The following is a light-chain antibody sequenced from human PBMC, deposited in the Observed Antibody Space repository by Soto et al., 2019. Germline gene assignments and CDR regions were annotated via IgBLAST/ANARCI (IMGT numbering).Light chain of an antibody. J-gene: IGKJ2*01. CDR1: QDFSNY. CDR2: DAS. Sequence: DIQMTHSPSSLSASVGARVTITCQASQDFSNYLNWYQQKPGKAPKLLIYDASNLETGVPSRFSGSGSGTDFTFTISSLQPEDIATYYCQQYDNLYTFGQGTKLEIK. CDR3: QQYDNLYT. V-gene: IGKV1-33*01.